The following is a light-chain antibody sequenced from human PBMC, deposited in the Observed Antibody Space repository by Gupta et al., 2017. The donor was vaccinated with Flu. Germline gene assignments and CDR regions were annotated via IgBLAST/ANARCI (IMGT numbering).Light chain of an antibody. CDR1: SSNIGANP. CDR2: ANN. J-gene: IGLJ2*01. V-gene: IGLV1-44*01. Sequence: QSDLTQPPSASGTPGQTVTISCSGSSSNIGANPVSWYQQVPGTTPKLLTYANNQRPSGVPDRFSGSKSGTSASLAISGLQSDNEADYYCAAWDNGLSARVFGGGTKLTVL. CDR3: AAWDNGLSARV.